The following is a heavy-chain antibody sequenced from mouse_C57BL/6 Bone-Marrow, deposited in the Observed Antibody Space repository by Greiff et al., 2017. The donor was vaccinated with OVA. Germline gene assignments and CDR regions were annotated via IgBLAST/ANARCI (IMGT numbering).Heavy chain of an antibody. CDR2: INSDGGST. Sequence: EVKLVESGGGLVQPGESLKLSCESNEYEFPSHDMSWVRKTPEKRLELVAAINSDGGSTYYPDTLERRFIISRDNTKKTLYLQMSSLRSEDTALYYCARLDGNYEGWYVDVWGTGTTVTVSS. V-gene: IGHV5-2*01. J-gene: IGHJ1*03. D-gene: IGHD2-1*01. CDR1: EYEFPSHD. CDR3: ARLDGNYEGWYVDV.